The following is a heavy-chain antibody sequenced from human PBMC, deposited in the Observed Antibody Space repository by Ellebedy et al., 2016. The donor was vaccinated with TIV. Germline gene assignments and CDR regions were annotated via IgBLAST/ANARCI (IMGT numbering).Heavy chain of an antibody. V-gene: IGHV1-24*01. CDR1: GYTLTELS. CDR3: ASIYDTSGGWFDP. CDR2: IDPQDGKT. J-gene: IGHJ5*02. Sequence: ASVKVSCXVSGYTLTELSIHWVRQAPGKGLEWMGGIDPQDGKTTYAQKFQGRVTMTEDTSTDTAYMELSSLRSEDTAVYYCASIYDTSGGWFDPWGQGTLVTVSS. D-gene: IGHD3-10*01.